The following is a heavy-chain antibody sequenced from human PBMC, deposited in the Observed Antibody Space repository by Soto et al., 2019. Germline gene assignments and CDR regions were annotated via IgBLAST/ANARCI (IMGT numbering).Heavy chain of an antibody. CDR1: GGSMSSHY. CDR2: ISYSGST. D-gene: IGHD3-16*01. J-gene: IGHJ4*02. Sequence: SETLSLTCTVSGGSMSSHYWTWLRQPPGKGLEWIGYISYSGSTYYNPSLKSRVTISADTSRNQFSLKLSSVIAADTAVYYCARADPDASVGYWGQGTLVTDS. V-gene: IGHV4-59*11. CDR3: ARADPDASVGY.